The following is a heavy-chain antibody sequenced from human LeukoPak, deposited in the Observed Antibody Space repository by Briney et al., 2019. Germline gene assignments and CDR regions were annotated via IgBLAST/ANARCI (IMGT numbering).Heavy chain of an antibody. CDR2: ISITSSYM. CDR3: AADWVYYYGR. CDR1: GFTFSSYS. Sequence: PGGALRLSCAASGFTFSSYSMNWGRQAPGEGLEWVSSISITSSYMYYADSVKGRFTISRDNAKNSLYLQMNSLRAEDTAVYYCAADWVYYYGRWGQGTLVTVSS. D-gene: IGHD3-10*01. J-gene: IGHJ4*02. V-gene: IGHV3-21*01.